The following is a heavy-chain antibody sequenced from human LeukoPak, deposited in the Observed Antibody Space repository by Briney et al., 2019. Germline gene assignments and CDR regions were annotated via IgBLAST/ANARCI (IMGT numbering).Heavy chain of an antibody. J-gene: IGHJ4*02. Sequence: ASVKLSCNSSGYTFTSCDINWVRQATAQGLEWMGWMNLNSSNTGYAQKFQGRVTMPRNTSISTAYMELSSLRSEDTAVYYCAIRYCSSTSCYTTPGLDYWGQGTLVTVSS. CDR1: GYTFTSCD. CDR2: MNLNSSNT. CDR3: AIRYCSSTSCYTTPGLDY. V-gene: IGHV1-8*01. D-gene: IGHD2-2*01.